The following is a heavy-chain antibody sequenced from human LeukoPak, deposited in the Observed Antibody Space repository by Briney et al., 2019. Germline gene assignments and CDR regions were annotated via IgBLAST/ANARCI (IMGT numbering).Heavy chain of an antibody. D-gene: IGHD3-10*01. CDR2: ISSSSSTI. CDR1: GFTFSSYS. J-gene: IGHJ4*02. V-gene: IGHV3-48*04. CDR3: ARDRVWFGELSNFDY. Sequence: GGSLRLSCAASGFTFSSYSMNWVRQPPGKGREWVSYISSSSSTIYYADSMKCRFTISRDNAKNSLYLQMNSLRAEDTAVYYCARDRVWFGELSNFDYWGQGTLVTVSS.